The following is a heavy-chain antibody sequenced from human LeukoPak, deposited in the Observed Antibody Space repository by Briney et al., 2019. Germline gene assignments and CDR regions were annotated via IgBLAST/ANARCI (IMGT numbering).Heavy chain of an antibody. D-gene: IGHD6-13*01. CDR2: INPNSGGT. V-gene: IGHV1-2*02. J-gene: IGHJ5*02. Sequence: GASVKVSCKASGYTFTGYYMHWVRQAPGQGLEWMGWINPNSGGTNYAQKFQGRVTMTRDTSISTAYMELSRLRSDDTAVYYCARGRGELDSWFDPWGQGTLVPVSS. CDR3: ARGRGELDSWFDP. CDR1: GYTFTGYY.